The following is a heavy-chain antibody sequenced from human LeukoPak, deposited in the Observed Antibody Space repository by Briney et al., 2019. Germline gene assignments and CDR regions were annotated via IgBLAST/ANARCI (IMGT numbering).Heavy chain of an antibody. D-gene: IGHD3-22*01. J-gene: IGHJ4*02. CDR1: GGSINSYY. CDR2: IYYSGST. Sequence: SETLSLTCTVSGGSINSYYWSWIRQPPGKGLEWIGYIYYSGSTNYNPSLKSRVTISVDTSKNQFSLKLSSLTAADTAVYYCARPQDYYDSSVYYYPYWGQGTRVTVSS. V-gene: IGHV4-59*12. CDR3: ARPQDYYDSSVYYYPY.